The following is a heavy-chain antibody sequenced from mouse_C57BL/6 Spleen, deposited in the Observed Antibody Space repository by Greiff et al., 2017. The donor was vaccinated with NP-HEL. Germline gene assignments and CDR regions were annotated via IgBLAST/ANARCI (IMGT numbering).Heavy chain of an antibody. Sequence: VQVVESGGGLVQPGGSLSLSCAASGFTFTDYYMSWVRQPPGKALEWLGFIRNKANGYTTEYSASVKGRFTISRDNSQSILYLQMNALRAEDSATYYCARGPNWGKGYFDYWGQGTTLTVSS. V-gene: IGHV7-3*01. CDR3: ARGPNWGKGYFDY. CDR2: IRNKANGYTT. J-gene: IGHJ2*01. CDR1: GFTFTDYY. D-gene: IGHD4-1*01.